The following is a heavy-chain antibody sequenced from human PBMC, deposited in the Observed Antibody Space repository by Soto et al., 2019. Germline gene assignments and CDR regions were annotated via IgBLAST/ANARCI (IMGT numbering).Heavy chain of an antibody. Sequence: EVQLVESGGGLVRPGGSLRLSCAASGFTFNTYSMNWVRQAPGKGLEWVSSISSSRGYMSYADSVKGRFTISRDNAKNSLYLQMDSLRAEDTAMYYCARGRIANTNMDYWGQGTLVTVSS. CDR3: ARGRIANTNMDY. V-gene: IGHV3-21*06. CDR2: ISSSRGYM. CDR1: GFTFNTYS. J-gene: IGHJ4*02. D-gene: IGHD2-15*01.